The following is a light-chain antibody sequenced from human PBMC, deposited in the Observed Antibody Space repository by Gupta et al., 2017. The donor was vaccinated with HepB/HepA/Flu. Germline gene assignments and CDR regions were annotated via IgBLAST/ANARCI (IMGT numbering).Light chain of an antibody. CDR2: KAS. Sequence: DIQMAQSPSTLSASVGDRVSITCRASQSISSWFAWYQQKPGEAPKLLIYKASTLESGVPSRFSGSGSGTEFTLTISSLQPDDFATYYCQEYNRYTLTFGQGTKVEIK. CDR1: QSISSW. J-gene: IGKJ1*01. V-gene: IGKV1-5*03. CDR3: QEYNRYTLT.